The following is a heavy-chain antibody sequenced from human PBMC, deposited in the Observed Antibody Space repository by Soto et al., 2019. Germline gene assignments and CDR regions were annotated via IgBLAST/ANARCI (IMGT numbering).Heavy chain of an antibody. Sequence: VQLVESGGGVVQPGRSLRLSCAAAGFTFSDYAMHWVRQAPGKGLEWVAVVSHDGRNTHYADSVKGRFTISRHSSKNTVSLEVTRLRAEDTAVYSCAKGGRQWLVTSDFNYWGQRALVTVSS. CDR2: VSHDGRNT. D-gene: IGHD6-19*01. V-gene: IGHV3-30*18. J-gene: IGHJ4*02. CDR1: GFTFSDYA. CDR3: AKGGRQWLVTSDFNY.